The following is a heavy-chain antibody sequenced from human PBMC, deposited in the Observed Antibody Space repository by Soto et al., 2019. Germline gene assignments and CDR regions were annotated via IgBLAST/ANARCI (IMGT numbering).Heavy chain of an antibody. CDR1: GFSLSTNGVG. CDR2: IYWDGDK. V-gene: IGHV2-5*02. J-gene: IGHJ4*02. D-gene: IGHD1-26*01. CDR3: ARRRDGTYALDY. Sequence: QITLKESGPTLVKPTQPLTLTCTFSGFSLSTNGVGVGWIRQPPGKALEWLALIYWDGDKRYSPSLRSRLTLTKDTAKNQVVLTMTNMDPVDTATYYCARRRDGTYALDYWGQGTLVTVAS.